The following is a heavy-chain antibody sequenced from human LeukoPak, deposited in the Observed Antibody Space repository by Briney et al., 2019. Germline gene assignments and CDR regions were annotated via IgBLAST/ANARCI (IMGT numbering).Heavy chain of an antibody. D-gene: IGHD2-2*02. CDR2: INPSGGST. CDR1: GYTFTSYY. J-gene: IGHJ6*02. CDR3: ARAYCSSTSCYIYYYYGMDV. Sequence: GASVKVSCKASGYTFTSYYMHWVRQAPGQGLEWMGIINPSGGSTSYAQKFQGRVTMTRDTSTSTVYMELSSLRSEDTAVYYCARAYCSSTSCYIYYYYGMDVWGQGTTVTVSS. V-gene: IGHV1-46*01.